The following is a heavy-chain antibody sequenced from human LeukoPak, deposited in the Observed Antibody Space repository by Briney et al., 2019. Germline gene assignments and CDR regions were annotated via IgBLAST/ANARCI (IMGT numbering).Heavy chain of an antibody. CDR3: AKDREGGAPPISGSLDY. Sequence: PGGSLRLSCAASGFTFSSYEMNWVRQAPGKGLEWVSYISSSSSTIYYADSVKGRFTISRDNSKNTLYLQMNSLRAEDTAVYYCAKDREGGAPPISGSLDYWGQGTLVTVSS. CDR2: ISSSSSTI. J-gene: IGHJ4*02. V-gene: IGHV3-48*01. D-gene: IGHD5-12*01. CDR1: GFTFSSYE.